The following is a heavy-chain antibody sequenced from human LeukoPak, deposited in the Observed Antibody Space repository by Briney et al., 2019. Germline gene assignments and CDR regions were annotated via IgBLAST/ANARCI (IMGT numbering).Heavy chain of an antibody. CDR3: ARGLEQWLIRRLDY. V-gene: IGHV3-23*01. CDR2: ISGSGGSA. CDR1: GFTFTNYA. Sequence: GGSPRLSCTASGFTFTNYAMSWVRQAPGKGLEWVSSISGSGGSAYYADSVKGRFTISRDNSKNTLYLQMNSLRAEDTAVYYCARGLEQWLIRRLDYWGQGTLVTVSS. D-gene: IGHD6-19*01. J-gene: IGHJ4*02.